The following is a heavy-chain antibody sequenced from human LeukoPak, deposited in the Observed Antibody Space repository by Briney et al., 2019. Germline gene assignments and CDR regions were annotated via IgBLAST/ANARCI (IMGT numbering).Heavy chain of an antibody. J-gene: IGHJ4*02. CDR3: ARALRAVWGYYFDY. V-gene: IGHV3-21*01. Sequence: GGSLRLSCAASGFTFSSYSMNWVRQAPGKGLEWVSSISGSSSYIYYADSVKGRFTISRDNAKNSLYLQMNSLRAEDTAVYYCARALRAVWGYYFDYWGQGTLVTVSS. D-gene: IGHD7-27*01. CDR2: ISGSSSYI. CDR1: GFTFSSYS.